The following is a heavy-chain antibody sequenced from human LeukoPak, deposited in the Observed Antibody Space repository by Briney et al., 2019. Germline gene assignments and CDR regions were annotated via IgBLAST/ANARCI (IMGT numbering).Heavy chain of an antibody. D-gene: IGHD3-22*01. CDR3: ARVDYDLTFDY. CDR2: IYYSGST. CDR1: GVSISSSGYY. V-gene: IGHV4-39*07. J-gene: IGHJ4*02. Sequence: PSETLSLTCTVSGVSISSSGYYWGWIRQPPGKGLEWIGSIYYSGSTYYNPSLKSRVTISVDTSKKQFSLKLSSVTAADTAVYYCARVDYDLTFDYWGQGTLVTVSS.